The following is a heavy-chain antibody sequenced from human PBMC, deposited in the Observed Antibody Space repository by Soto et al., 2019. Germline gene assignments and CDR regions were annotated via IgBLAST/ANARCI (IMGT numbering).Heavy chain of an antibody. J-gene: IGHJ5*02. CDR1: GFTFSSYA. CDR3: AKDGPLLHTSRDWFDP. V-gene: IGHV3-23*01. D-gene: IGHD2-2*01. Sequence: GGSLRLSCAASGFTFSSYAMSWVRQAPGKGLEWVSAISGSGGSTYYADSVKGRFTISRDNSKNTLYLQMNSLRAEDTAVYYRAKDGPLLHTSRDWFDPWGQGTLVTVSS. CDR2: ISGSGGST.